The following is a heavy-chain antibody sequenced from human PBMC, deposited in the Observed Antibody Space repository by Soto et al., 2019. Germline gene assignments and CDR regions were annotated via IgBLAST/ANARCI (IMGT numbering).Heavy chain of an antibody. D-gene: IGHD3-16*01. J-gene: IGHJ6*02. CDR3: ARLYLVRSYYGMDV. Sequence: PGASLKISCKGSGYSFTAYWIGWVRQIPGKGLELMGIIQPGDSDTRYRPSFQGQVTISGDKSKSTAYLQWSSLKASDTAIYYCARLYLVRSYYGMDVWGQGTTVTVSS. V-gene: IGHV5-51*01. CDR1: GYSFTAYW. CDR2: IQPGDSDT.